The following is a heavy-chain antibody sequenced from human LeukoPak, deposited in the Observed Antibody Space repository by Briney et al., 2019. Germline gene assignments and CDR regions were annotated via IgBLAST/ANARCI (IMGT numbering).Heavy chain of an antibody. D-gene: IGHD3-10*01. J-gene: IGHJ3*02. Sequence: GGSLRLSCEASGFTFTSYSMNWVRQAPGKGLEWVSNINSDSSTIDYADSVKGRFSISRDSAKKSLFLQMNSLRDEDTAVYYCARDNLWAFDIWGQGTMVTVSS. CDR1: GFTFTSYS. CDR2: INSDSSTI. CDR3: ARDNLWAFDI. V-gene: IGHV3-48*02.